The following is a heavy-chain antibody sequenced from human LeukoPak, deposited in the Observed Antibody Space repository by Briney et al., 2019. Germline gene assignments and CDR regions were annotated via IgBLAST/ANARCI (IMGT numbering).Heavy chain of an antibody. Sequence: SETLSLTCTVSGASISTYYWSWVRQPPGKGLEWIGYIYYSGNTNYNPSLKSRVTISVDTSKNQLSLRLNSVTAADTAVYYCAKDLNTYNYGDYGPGGDYWGQGTLVTVSS. D-gene: IGHD4-17*01. V-gene: IGHV4-59*01. CDR2: IYYSGNT. J-gene: IGHJ4*02. CDR1: GASISTYY. CDR3: AKDLNTYNYGDYGPGGDY.